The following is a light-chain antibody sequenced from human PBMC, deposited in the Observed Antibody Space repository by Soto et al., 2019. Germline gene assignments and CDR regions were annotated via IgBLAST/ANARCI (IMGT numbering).Light chain of an antibody. CDR1: RSDIGAYNF. Sequence: QSALTQPASVSGSPGQSITISCTGTRSDIGAYNFVSWYQQHPGDDPKLILYDVNVRPSGVSNRFSGSKSGNTASLTISGLQAEDEADYYCTSWTTSTTMIFGGGTKLTVL. J-gene: IGLJ2*01. CDR3: TSWTTSTTMI. CDR2: DVN. V-gene: IGLV2-14*03.